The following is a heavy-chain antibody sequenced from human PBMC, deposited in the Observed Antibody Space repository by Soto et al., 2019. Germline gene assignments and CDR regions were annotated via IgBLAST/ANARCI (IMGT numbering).Heavy chain of an antibody. CDR1: GYSFTSYW. Sequence: GESLKISCKGSGYSFTSYWIGWVRQMPGKGLEWMWIIYPCDSDTRYSPSFQGQVTISADKYISTAYLQWSSLKASDTAMYYCSRPSAYYYDSSGSSPDAFDSRGKGRTVTGS. D-gene: IGHD3-22*01. V-gene: IGHV5-51*01. CDR3: SRPSAYYYDSSGSSPDAFDS. CDR2: IYPCDSDT. J-gene: IGHJ3*02.